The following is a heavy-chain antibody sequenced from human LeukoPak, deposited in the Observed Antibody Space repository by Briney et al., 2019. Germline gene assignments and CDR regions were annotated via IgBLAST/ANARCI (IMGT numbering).Heavy chain of an antibody. V-gene: IGHV4-34*01. CDR2: INHSGST. CDR1: GGSFSGYY. CDR3: ARGLNYDSSGPTDY. Sequence: SETLSLTCAVYGGSFSGYYCSWIRQPPGEGREWIGEINHSGSTNYNPSLKSRVTISVDTSKNQFSLKLSSVNAADTAVYYCARGLNYDSSGPTDYWGQGTLVTVSS. D-gene: IGHD3-22*01. J-gene: IGHJ4*02.